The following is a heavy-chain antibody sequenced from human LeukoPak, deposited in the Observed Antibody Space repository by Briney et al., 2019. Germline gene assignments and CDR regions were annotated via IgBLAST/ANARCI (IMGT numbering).Heavy chain of an antibody. CDR2: IIPIFGTA. D-gene: IGHD6-19*01. V-gene: IGHV1-69*05. Sequence: GSSVKVSCRASGGTFSSYAISWVRQAPGQGLEWMGGIIPIFGTANYALKFQGRVTITTDESTSTAYMELSSLRSGDTAVYYCASTEQWLVSGLYYYYYMDVWGKGTTVTVSS. J-gene: IGHJ6*03. CDR3: ASTEQWLVSGLYYYYYMDV. CDR1: GGTFSSYA.